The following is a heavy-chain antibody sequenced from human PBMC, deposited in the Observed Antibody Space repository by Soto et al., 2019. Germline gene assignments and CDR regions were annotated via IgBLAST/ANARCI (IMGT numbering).Heavy chain of an antibody. Sequence: EVQLVESGGGLIQPGGSLRLSCAASGFTVSTNYMSWVRQAPGKGLEWVSVIYSGGSTYYADSVKGRFTISRDNSKNTLYLQMNSLRAEDTAVYYCARASIAAAGYYFDYGGQGTLVTVSS. CDR1: GFTVSTNY. CDR2: IYSGGST. V-gene: IGHV3-53*01. CDR3: ARASIAAAGYYFDY. J-gene: IGHJ4*02. D-gene: IGHD6-13*01.